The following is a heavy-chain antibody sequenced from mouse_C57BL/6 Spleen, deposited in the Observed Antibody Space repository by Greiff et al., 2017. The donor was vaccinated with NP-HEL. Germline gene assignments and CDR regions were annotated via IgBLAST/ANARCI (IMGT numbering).Heavy chain of an antibody. CDR3: ARWDYYGSSIFDY. Sequence: QVQLQQSGAELVKPGASVKISCKASGYAFSSYWMNWVKQRPGKGLEWIGQIYPGDGDTNYNGKFKGKATLTADKSSSTAYMQLSSLTSEDSAVYFCARWDYYGSSIFDYWGQGTTLTVSS. J-gene: IGHJ2*01. CDR1: GYAFSSYW. CDR2: IYPGDGDT. V-gene: IGHV1-80*01. D-gene: IGHD1-1*01.